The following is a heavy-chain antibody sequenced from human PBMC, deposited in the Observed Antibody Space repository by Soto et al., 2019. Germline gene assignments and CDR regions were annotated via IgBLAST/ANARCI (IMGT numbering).Heavy chain of an antibody. D-gene: IGHD7-27*01. V-gene: IGHV1-69*01. CDR1: GYTFDTYA. J-gene: IGHJ4*02. CDR3: ARGLGASTRDRECSRHTCSVAGGN. Sequence: QVQLVQSGAEVKKPGSSVKISCKASGYTFDTYAITWVRQGPGQGLEWLGGVVPVFRSVDYGQRFKGRATISADELSTTAYQELRSLRPEDPAVYYCARGLGASTRDRECSRHTCSVAGGNWGQGTLVTVSS. CDR2: VVPVFRSV.